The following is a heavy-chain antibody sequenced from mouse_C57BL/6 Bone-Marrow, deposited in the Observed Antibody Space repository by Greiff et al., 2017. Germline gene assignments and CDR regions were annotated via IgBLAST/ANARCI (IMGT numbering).Heavy chain of an antibody. Sequence: MQLQESGAELVRPGTSVKVSCKASGYAFTNYLIEWVKQRPGQGLEWIGVINPGSGGTNYNEKFKGKATLTADKSSSTAYMQLSSLTSEDSSVYFCARRGWLLPVFAYWGQGTLVTVSA. CDR3: ARRGWLLPVFAY. V-gene: IGHV1-54*01. CDR1: GYAFTNYL. CDR2: INPGSGGT. J-gene: IGHJ3*01. D-gene: IGHD2-3*01.